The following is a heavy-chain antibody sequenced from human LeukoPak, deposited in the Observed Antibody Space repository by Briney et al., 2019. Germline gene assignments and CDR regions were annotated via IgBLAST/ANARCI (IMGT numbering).Heavy chain of an antibody. J-gene: IGHJ4*02. D-gene: IGHD2-15*01. CDR3: VKAGYCSGGSCPVYFDY. CDR1: GFTVSSNY. V-gene: IGHV3-53*05. Sequence: GGSLRLSCAASGFTVSSNYMSWVRQAPGKGLEWVSVIYSGGSTYYADSVKGRFTISRDNSKNTLYLQMSSLRAEDTAVYYCVKAGYCSGGSCPVYFDYWGQGTLVTVSS. CDR2: IYSGGST.